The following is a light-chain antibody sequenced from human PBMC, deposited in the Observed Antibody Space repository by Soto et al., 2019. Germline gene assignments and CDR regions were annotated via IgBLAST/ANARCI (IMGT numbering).Light chain of an antibody. J-gene: IGKJ1*01. Sequence: EIVMTQSPSPPSVSPGERAPPSCRASQSVSSNLAWYQQKPGQAPRLLMFGVSTRAAGIPGRFSGSGSGTEFALTIYSLQSEDFAIYYCQQYSDWPRTFGQGTKVDIK. CDR1: QSVSSN. V-gene: IGKV3-15*01. CDR2: GVS. CDR3: QQYSDWPRT.